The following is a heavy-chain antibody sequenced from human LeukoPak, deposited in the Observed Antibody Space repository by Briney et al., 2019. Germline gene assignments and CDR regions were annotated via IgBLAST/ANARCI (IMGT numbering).Heavy chain of an antibody. V-gene: IGHV1-69*10. CDR2: LIPIVRRT. D-gene: IGHD4-23*01. CDR1: GGTFSDYS. J-gene: IGHJ4*02. Sequence: GASVKVSFKASGGTFSDYSFSWVRQAPGQGFEWLGVLIPIVRRTNYAPKFQGRVTITADQSTSTAYMELTSLRSDDTAMYYCAGSYGGNHFDYWGQGTLVTVSS. CDR3: AGSYGGNHFDY.